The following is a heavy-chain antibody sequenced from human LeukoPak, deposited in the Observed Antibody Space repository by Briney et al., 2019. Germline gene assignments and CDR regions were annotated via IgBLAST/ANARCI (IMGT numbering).Heavy chain of an antibody. Sequence: GGSLRLSCAASGFTFIISVTCWVRQAPGKGLEWVSSISGSGGSTYYADSVKGRFTISRDNSKNTLYLQMNSLRAEDTAVYYCAKLSSNGLSVFDYWGRGTLVTVSS. CDR3: AKLSSNGLSVFDY. CDR2: ISGSGGST. CDR1: GFTFIISV. V-gene: IGHV3-23*01. J-gene: IGHJ4*02. D-gene: IGHD2-8*01.